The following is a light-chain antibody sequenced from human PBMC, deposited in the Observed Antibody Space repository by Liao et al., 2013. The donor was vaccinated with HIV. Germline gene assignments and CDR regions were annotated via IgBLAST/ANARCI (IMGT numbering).Light chain of an antibody. CDR2: YDN. Sequence: SYELTQPPSVSVAPGKTARMTCGGDDIGGKSVHWYQQQPGQAPVLVITYDNERPSGIPERFSGSNSGNTATLTISRVEAGDEADYYCQVWDSPSDHRVFGRGTEADR. V-gene: IGLV3-21*04. J-gene: IGLJ3*02. CDR1: DIGGKS. CDR3: QVWDSPSDHRV.